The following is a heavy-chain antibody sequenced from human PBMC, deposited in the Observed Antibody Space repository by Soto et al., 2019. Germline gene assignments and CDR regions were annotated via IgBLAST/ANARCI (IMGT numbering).Heavy chain of an antibody. V-gene: IGHV3-23*01. CDR1: GFTFSSYA. CDR3: AKDSLYDILTGIQVGY. Sequence: EVQLLESGGGLVQPGGSLRLSCAASGFTFSSYAMSWVRQAPGKGLEWVSAISGSGGSTYYADSVKGRFTISRDNSKNTLYLQMNSLRAEDTAVYYCAKDSLYDILTGIQVGYWGQGTLVTVSS. D-gene: IGHD3-9*01. CDR2: ISGSGGST. J-gene: IGHJ4*02.